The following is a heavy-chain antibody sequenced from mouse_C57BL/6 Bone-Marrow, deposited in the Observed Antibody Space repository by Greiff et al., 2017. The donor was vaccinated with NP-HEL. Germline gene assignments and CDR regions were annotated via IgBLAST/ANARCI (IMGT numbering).Heavy chain of an antibody. D-gene: IGHD1-1*02. J-gene: IGHJ3*01. V-gene: IGHV5-9-1*02. Sequence: EVNVVESGEGLVKPGGSLKLSCAASGFTFSSYAMSWVRQTPEKRLEWVAYISSGGDYIYYADTVKGRFTISRDNARNTLYLQMSSLKSEDTAMYYCTRDRLWRRFAYWGQGTLVTVSA. CDR1: GFTFSSYA. CDR2: ISSGGDYI. CDR3: TRDRLWRRFAY.